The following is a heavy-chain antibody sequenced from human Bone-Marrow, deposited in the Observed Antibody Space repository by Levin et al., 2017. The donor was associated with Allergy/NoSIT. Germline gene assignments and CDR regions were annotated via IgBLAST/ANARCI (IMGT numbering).Heavy chain of an antibody. CDR2: ISYDGSEK. CDR1: GFPFRSSG. J-gene: IGHJ6*03. CDR3: ARVLMSYYMDV. Sequence: LSLTCAASGFPFRSSGMHWVRQAPGKGLEWVSFISYDGSEKDYGDSVKGRFTISRDKSKNTLYLQMNSLRAEDTAVYYCARVLMSYYMDVWGKGTTVSVSS. D-gene: IGHD3-16*01. V-gene: IGHV3-30*03.